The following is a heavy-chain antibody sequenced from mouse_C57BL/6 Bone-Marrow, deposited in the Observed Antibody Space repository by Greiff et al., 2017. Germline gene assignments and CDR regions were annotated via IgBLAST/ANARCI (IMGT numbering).Heavy chain of an antibody. CDR2: INPSNGGT. J-gene: IGHJ3*01. D-gene: IGHD2-4*01. Sequence: QVQLQQPGSELVKPGASVKLSCKASGYTFTSYWMHWVKQRPGQGLEWIGNINPSNGGTNYNEKFKSKATLTVDKSSSTAYMQLSSLTSEDSAVYYCARSRVYDYPAWFAYWGQGTLVTVSA. CDR3: ARSRVYDYPAWFAY. V-gene: IGHV1-53*01. CDR1: GYTFTSYW.